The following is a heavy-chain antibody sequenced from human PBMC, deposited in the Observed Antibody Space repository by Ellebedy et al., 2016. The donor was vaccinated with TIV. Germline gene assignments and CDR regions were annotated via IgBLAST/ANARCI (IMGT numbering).Heavy chain of an antibody. CDR2: IKQDGSEK. J-gene: IGHJ6*02. CDR1: GFTFSSYW. D-gene: IGHD2-15*01. CDR3: ARGGIFDGMDV. V-gene: IGHV3-7*03. Sequence: GGSLRLXXAASGFTFSSYWMSWVRQAPGKGLEWVANIKQDGSEKYYVDSVKGRFTISRDNAKNSLYLQMNSLRAEDTAVYYCARGGIFDGMDVWGQGTTVTVSS.